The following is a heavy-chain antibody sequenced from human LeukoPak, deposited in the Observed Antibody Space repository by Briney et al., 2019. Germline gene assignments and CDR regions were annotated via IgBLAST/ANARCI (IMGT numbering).Heavy chain of an antibody. Sequence: SETLSLTCTVSGYSISSGYYWGWIRQPPGKGLEWIGNIYPSGTTYYNPSLKTRVTISVDTSKNQFSLKLSSVTAADTAVYFCARGTTGTTGYFDYWGQGTLVTVSS. D-gene: IGHD1-1*01. CDR3: ARGTTGTTGYFDY. CDR2: IYPSGTT. V-gene: IGHV4-38-2*02. CDR1: GYSISSGYY. J-gene: IGHJ4*02.